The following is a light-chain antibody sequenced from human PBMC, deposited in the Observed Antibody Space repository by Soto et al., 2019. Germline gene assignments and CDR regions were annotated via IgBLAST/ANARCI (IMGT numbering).Light chain of an antibody. J-gene: IGLJ1*01. Sequence: QSVLTQPPSASGTPGQGVTISCSGSTSNIGSNYVYWYQQLPGTAPKLLIYRNNQRPSGVPDRFSGSTSGISASLAISGLRSDDEADYFCATWEDSLNGFYVFGTGTKVTVL. CDR2: RNN. CDR3: ATWEDSLNGFYV. CDR1: TSNIGSNY. V-gene: IGLV1-47*01.